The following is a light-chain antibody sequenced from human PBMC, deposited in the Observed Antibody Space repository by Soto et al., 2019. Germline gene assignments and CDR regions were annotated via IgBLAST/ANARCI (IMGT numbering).Light chain of an antibody. Sequence: QSALTQPPSASGSPGQSVAISCTGTXSDVGGYNYVSWYQHHPGKAPKLMIYEVSRRPSGVSDRFSGSKSGNTASLTVSGLQAEDEADYYCSSYSGSSNWVFGGGTKLTVL. J-gene: IGLJ3*02. CDR2: EVS. CDR3: SSYSGSSNWV. V-gene: IGLV2-8*01. CDR1: XSDVGGYNY.